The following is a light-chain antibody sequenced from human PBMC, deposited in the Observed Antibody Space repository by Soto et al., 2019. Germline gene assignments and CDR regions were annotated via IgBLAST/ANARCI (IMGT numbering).Light chain of an antibody. V-gene: IGKV3-20*01. CDR1: QSVSSIY. J-gene: IGKJ1*01. CDR3: QHYGSSQRT. CDR2: GAS. Sequence: ELVLTQSPGTLSLSPGERATLSCRARQSVSSIYLAWYQQKPGQAPRLLIYGASSRATGIPDRFSGSGSGTDFTLTISRLEPEDFAVYYCQHYGSSQRTFGQGTKVEIK.